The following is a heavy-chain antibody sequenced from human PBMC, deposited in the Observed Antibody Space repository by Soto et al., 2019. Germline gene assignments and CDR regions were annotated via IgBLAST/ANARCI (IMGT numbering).Heavy chain of an antibody. D-gene: IGHD2-2*01. V-gene: IGHV4-30-4*01. CDR2: IYYSGST. CDR1: GGSISSGDYY. J-gene: IGHJ4*02. Sequence: SETLSLTCTVSGGSISSGDYYWSWIRQPPGKGLEWIGYIYYSGSTYYNPSLKSRVTISVDTSKNQFSLKLTSVTAADTAVYYCARYQKGPFDYWDQGXLVTVYS. CDR3: ARYQKGPFDY.